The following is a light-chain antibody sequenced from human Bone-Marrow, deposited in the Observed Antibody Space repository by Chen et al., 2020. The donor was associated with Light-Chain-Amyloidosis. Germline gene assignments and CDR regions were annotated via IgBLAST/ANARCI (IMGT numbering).Light chain of an antibody. CDR2: WAS. V-gene: IGKV4-1*01. CDR1: LSVLYSSNNKNS. J-gene: IGKJ1*01. CDR3: QQYWSTPRT. Sequence: DIVMTPSPDSLAVSLGERATINRKASLSVLYSSNNKNSLAWYQQKPGQPPKLLIYWASTRESGVPDRFSGSGCGTDFTRAISSLQAEGVAVYYCQQYWSTPRTFGQWTKVEIK.